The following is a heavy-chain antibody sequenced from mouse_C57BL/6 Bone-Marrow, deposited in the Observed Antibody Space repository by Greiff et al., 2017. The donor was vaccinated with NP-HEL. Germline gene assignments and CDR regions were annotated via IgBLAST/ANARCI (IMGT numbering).Heavy chain of an antibody. Sequence: VQLKESGAELVRPGASVKLSCTASGFNIKDDYMHWVKQRPEQGLEWIGWIDPENGDTEYASKFQGKATITADTSSNTAYLQLSSLTSEDTAVSYCTESSYDYGSRGFAYWGQGTLVTVSA. CDR2: IDPENGDT. V-gene: IGHV14-4*01. CDR3: TESSYDYGSRGFAY. J-gene: IGHJ3*01. D-gene: IGHD1-1*01. CDR1: GFNIKDDY.